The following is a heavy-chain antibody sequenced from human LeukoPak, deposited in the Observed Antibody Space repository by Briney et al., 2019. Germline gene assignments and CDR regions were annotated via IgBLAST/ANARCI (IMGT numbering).Heavy chain of an antibody. Sequence: PSETLSLTCTVSGGSISSYYWSWIRQPPGKGLEWIGYIYYSGSTNYNPSLKSRVTISVDTSKTQFSLKLSSVTAADTAVYYCSRVDDSTAQDWGQGTLVTVSS. CDR1: GGSISSYY. V-gene: IGHV4-59*01. CDR3: SRVDDSTAQD. J-gene: IGHJ4*02. D-gene: IGHD2-2*01. CDR2: IYYSGST.